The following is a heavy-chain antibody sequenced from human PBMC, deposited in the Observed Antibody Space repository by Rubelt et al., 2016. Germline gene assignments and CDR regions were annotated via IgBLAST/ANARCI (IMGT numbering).Heavy chain of an antibody. CDR3: AGGVRASSSWIDY. Sequence: QVQLQQWGAGLLKPSETLSLTCAVYGGSFSGYYWSWIRQPPGKGLEWIGEINHSGSTNYNPSLKSRVTISVDTSKNQFFLKLGSVTAADTALYYCAGGVRASSSWIDYWGQGTLVTVSS. V-gene: IGHV4-34*01. J-gene: IGHJ4*02. D-gene: IGHD6-13*01. CDR2: INHSGST. CDR1: GGSFSGYY.